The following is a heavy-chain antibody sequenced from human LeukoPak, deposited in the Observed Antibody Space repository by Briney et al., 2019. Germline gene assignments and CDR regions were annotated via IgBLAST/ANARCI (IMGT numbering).Heavy chain of an antibody. J-gene: IGHJ5*02. CDR1: GGSISSSSYY. CDR2: IYYSGST. V-gene: IGHV4-39*07. CDR3: ARVHSSGWYFNWFDP. Sequence: SETLSLTCTVSGGSISSSSYYWGWIRQPPGKGLEWIGSIYYSGSTYYNPSLKSRVTISVDTSTNQFSLKLSSVTAADTAVYYCARVHSSGWYFNWFDPWGQGTLVTVSS. D-gene: IGHD6-19*01.